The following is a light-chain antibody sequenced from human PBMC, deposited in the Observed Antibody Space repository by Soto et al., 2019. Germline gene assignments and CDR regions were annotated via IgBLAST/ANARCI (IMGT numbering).Light chain of an antibody. J-gene: IGKJ1*01. CDR3: QQYDKSPCT. V-gene: IGKV3-15*01. CDR2: GAS. CDR1: QTINNN. Sequence: DIVMTQSPATLSMSPGERATLSCRASQTINNNLAWNQQKPGQAPRLLIYGASTRATGIPDRFSGSGSGTDFTLTISSLQSEDFAVYYCQQYDKSPCTFGQGTNVEIK.